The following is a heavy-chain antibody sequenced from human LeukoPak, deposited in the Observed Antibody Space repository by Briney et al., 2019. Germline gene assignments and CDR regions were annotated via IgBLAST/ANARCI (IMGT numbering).Heavy chain of an antibody. V-gene: IGHV3-48*01. CDR3: ARRESTTLVRGGVDY. D-gene: IGHD3-10*01. CDR1: GFTFTKYS. J-gene: IGHJ4*02. Sequence: GGSLRLSCAASGFTFTKYSMHWVRQTPGKGLEWVSYISSGSTTIYYTDSVKGRFTISRDNAKNSLYLQMNSLRAEDTAVYYCARRESTTLVRGGVDYWGQGTLVTVSS. CDR2: ISSGSTTI.